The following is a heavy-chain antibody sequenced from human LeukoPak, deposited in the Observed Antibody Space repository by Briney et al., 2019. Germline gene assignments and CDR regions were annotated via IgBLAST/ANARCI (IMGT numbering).Heavy chain of an antibody. Sequence: GGSLRLSCAASGFTFSSYSMNWVRQAPGKGLEWVSSISSSSSYIYYADSVKGRFTISRDNAKNSLYLQMNSLRAEDTAVYYCAKARPERWLLGFDYWGQGTLVTVSS. CDR3: AKARPERWLLGFDY. D-gene: IGHD5-24*01. CDR2: ISSSSSYI. J-gene: IGHJ4*02. V-gene: IGHV3-21*01. CDR1: GFTFSSYS.